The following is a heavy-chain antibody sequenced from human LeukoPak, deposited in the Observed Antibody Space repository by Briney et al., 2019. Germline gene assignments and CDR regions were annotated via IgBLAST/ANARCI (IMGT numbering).Heavy chain of an antibody. J-gene: IGHJ4*02. CDR3: ASIPAAIY. Sequence: GGSLRLSCAASGFTFSSYAMHWVRQAPGKGLGWVAVISYDGSNKYYADSVKGRFTISRDNSKNTLYLQMNSLRAEDTAVYYCASIPAAIYWGQGTLVTVSS. D-gene: IGHD2-2*01. CDR1: GFTFSSYA. V-gene: IGHV3-30*04. CDR2: ISYDGSNK.